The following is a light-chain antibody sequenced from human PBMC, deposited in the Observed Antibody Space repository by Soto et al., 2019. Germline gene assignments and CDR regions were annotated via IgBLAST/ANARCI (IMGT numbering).Light chain of an antibody. V-gene: IGKV3-15*01. J-gene: IGKJ4*01. CDR1: QSVDYN. CDR2: GVA. Sequence: EVVLTQSPATLSVSPGERVTLSCRASQSVDYNLAWYQQKPGQAPRLLIYGVATSATGIPPRFSGSASGTEFTLTISSLQSEDFAIYYCQQYKTWLTFGGGTKVEIK. CDR3: QQYKTWLT.